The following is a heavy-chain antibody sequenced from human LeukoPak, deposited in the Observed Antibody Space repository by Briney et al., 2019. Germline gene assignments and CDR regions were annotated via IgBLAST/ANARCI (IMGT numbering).Heavy chain of an antibody. Sequence: SETLSLTCTVSGGSISSYYWSWIRQPPGEGLEWIGYIYYSGSTNYKSSLKSRVTISVDTSKNQFSLKLSSVTAADTAVYYCAGTTAGGYSYGYFYYYYMDVWGKGTTVTISS. CDR3: AGTTAGGYSYGYFYYYYMDV. J-gene: IGHJ6*03. V-gene: IGHV4-59*01. CDR2: IYYSGST. D-gene: IGHD5-18*01. CDR1: GGSISSYY.